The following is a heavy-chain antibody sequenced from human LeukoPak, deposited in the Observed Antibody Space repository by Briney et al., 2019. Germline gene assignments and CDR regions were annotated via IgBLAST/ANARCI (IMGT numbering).Heavy chain of an antibody. V-gene: IGHV4-34*01. CDR3: ARGGRGYSYGS. Sequence: SETLSLTCAVYGGSFSGYYWSWIRQPPGKGLEWIGEINHSGSTNYNPSLKSRVTISVDTSKNQFSLKLSSVTAADTAVYYCARGGRGYSYGSWGQGTLATVSS. J-gene: IGHJ5*02. CDR1: GGSFSGYY. D-gene: IGHD5-18*01. CDR2: INHSGST.